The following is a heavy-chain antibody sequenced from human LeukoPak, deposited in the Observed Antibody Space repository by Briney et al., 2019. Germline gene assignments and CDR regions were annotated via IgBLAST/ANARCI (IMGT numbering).Heavy chain of an antibody. V-gene: IGHV3-23*01. J-gene: IGHJ4*02. CDR3: TTRLRNHFDY. D-gene: IGHD5-12*01. CDR2: ISDGSRDT. CDR1: GFTFSSFT. Sequence: GGSLRLSCATSGFTFSSFTMNWVRQAPGKGLEWVSTISDGSRDTHYAGSVKGRFTISRDDSQNIVYLQMDSLRAEDTALYYRTTRLRNHFDYWGQGTQVTVSS.